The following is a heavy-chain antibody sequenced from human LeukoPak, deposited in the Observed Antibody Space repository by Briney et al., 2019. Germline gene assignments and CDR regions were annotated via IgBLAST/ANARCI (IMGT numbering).Heavy chain of an antibody. Sequence: GGSLRLSCAASGFTYSNAWMSWVRQAPGKGLEWVSAISGSGGSTYYADSVKGRFTISRDNSKNTLYLQMNSLRAEDTAVYYCAKGGAPASLVYFDYWGQGTLVTVSS. V-gene: IGHV3-23*01. CDR3: AKGGAPASLVYFDY. CDR2: ISGSGGST. J-gene: IGHJ4*02. D-gene: IGHD1-26*01. CDR1: GFTYSNAW.